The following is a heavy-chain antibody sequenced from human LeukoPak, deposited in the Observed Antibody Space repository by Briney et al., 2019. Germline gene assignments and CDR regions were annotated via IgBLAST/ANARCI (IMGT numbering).Heavy chain of an antibody. CDR1: GFTFSSYG. CDR3: AKDRTLSSSWVFDY. J-gene: IGHJ4*02. D-gene: IGHD6-13*01. V-gene: IGHV3-33*06. Sequence: PGRSLRLSCAASGFTFSSYGMHWVRQAPGKGLEWVAVIWYDGSNKYYADSVKGRFTISRDNSKSTLYLQMNSLRAEDTAVYYCAKDRTLSSSWVFDYWGQGTLVTVSS. CDR2: IWYDGSNK.